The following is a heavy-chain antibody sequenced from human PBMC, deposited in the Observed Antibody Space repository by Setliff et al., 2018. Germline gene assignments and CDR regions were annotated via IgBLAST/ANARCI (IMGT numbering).Heavy chain of an antibody. CDR2: IDPGDSYA. Sequence: GESLKISCQASGYNFANHWIAWVRLMPGKGLAYMGRIDPGDSYADYSPSFEGLVTIAADKSRTTVYLQWTSLQASDTALYLCARLGRERSTFAWLDAWGQGTQVTVSS. D-gene: IGHD1-1*01. J-gene: IGHJ5*02. CDR3: ARLGRERSTFAWLDA. CDR1: GYNFANHW. V-gene: IGHV5-10-1*01.